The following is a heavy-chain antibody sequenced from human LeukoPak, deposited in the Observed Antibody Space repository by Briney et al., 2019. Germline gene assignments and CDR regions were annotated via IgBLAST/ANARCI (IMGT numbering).Heavy chain of an antibody. Sequence: ASVKVSCKASGYTFTSYDINWVRQATGQGLEWMGWMNPNSGNTGYAQKFQGRVTMTRNTSISTAYMELSSLRSEDTAVYYCARGKVRAAARVRSYYFDYWGQGTLVTVSS. V-gene: IGHV1-8*01. D-gene: IGHD6-13*01. J-gene: IGHJ4*02. CDR1: GYTFTSYD. CDR3: ARGKVRAAARVRSYYFDY. CDR2: MNPNSGNT.